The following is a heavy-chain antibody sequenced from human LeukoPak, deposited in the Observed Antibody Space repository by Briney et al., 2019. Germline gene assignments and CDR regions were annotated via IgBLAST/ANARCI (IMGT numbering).Heavy chain of an antibody. J-gene: IGHJ4*02. CDR3: ARGYGGNFEFDY. CDR1: GCSISSGGYY. V-gene: IGHV4-31*03. D-gene: IGHD4-23*01. CDR2: IYYSGST. Sequence: SQTLSLTCTVSGCSISSGGYYWSWIRQHPGKGLEWIGYIYYSGSTYYNPSLKSRVTISVDTSKNQFSLKLSSVTAADTAVYYCARGYGGNFEFDYWGQGTLVTVSS.